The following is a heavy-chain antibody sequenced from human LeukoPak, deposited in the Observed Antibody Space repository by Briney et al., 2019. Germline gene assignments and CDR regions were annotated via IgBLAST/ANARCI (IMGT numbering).Heavy chain of an antibody. D-gene: IGHD4-17*01. CDR1: GFTFDDYA. Sequence: GGSLRLSCAASGFTFDDYAMHWVRQVPGKGLEWVSGISWNSGNIEYADSVKGRFTISRDNAKKSLFLQMNSLRAEDTGVYYCARVSYGAFDYWGQGTLVTVSS. CDR2: ISWNSGNI. J-gene: IGHJ4*02. CDR3: ARVSYGAFDY. V-gene: IGHV3-9*01.